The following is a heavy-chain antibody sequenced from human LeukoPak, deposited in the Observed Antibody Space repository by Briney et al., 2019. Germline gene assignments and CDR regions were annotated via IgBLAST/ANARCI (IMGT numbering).Heavy chain of an antibody. D-gene: IGHD2-15*01. CDR1: GYTFIGYY. Sequence: ASVRVSFKAAGYTFIGYYMHWVRQAPGQRRELRGWINPNIGGTNYVQKFQGRVTMTSDTSISTAYMELRRLRSDDTAVYYCARDLSDRYCSGGRCAAWGQGTLVTVSS. CDR2: INPNIGGT. J-gene: IGHJ5*02. V-gene: IGHV1-2*02. CDR3: ARDLSDRYCSGGRCAA.